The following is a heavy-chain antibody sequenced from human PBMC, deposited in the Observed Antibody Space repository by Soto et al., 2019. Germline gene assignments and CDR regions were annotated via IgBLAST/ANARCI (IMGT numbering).Heavy chain of an antibody. CDR2: INPNSGGT. Sequence: GASVKVSCKASGYTFTGYYMHWVRQAPGQGLEWMGWINPNSGGTNYAQKFQGWVTMTRDTSISTAYMELSRLRSDDTAVYYCARDDRNRYYYGMDVWGQGTTVTVSS. CDR3: ARDDRNRYYYGMDV. CDR1: GYTFTGYY. V-gene: IGHV1-2*04. J-gene: IGHJ6*02.